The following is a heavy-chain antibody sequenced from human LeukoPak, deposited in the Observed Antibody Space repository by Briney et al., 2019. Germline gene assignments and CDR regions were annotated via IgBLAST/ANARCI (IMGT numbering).Heavy chain of an antibody. CDR2: IKQDGREK. CDR3: ARVSSLEELSLFRY. J-gene: IGHJ4*02. CDR1: GFIFNNYW. V-gene: IGHV3-7*01. D-gene: IGHD3-16*02. Sequence: PGGSLRLSCAASGFIFNNYWLTWVRQSPGKGLEWLASIKQDGREKKYVDSVKGRFTISRANAKNSLYLQMNTLRAEDTAVYYCARVSSLEELSLFRYWGQGTLVTVSS.